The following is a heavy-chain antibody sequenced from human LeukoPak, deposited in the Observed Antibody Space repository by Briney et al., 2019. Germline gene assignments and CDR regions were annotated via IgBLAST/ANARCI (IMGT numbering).Heavy chain of an antibody. J-gene: IGHJ6*02. CDR1: GFTVSSNY. V-gene: IGHV3-66*02. Sequence: PGGSLRLSCAASGFTVSSNYMSWVRQAPGKGLEWVSVIYSGGSTYYADSVKGRFTISRDNSKNTLYLQMNSLRAEDTAVYYCASLELVRVPYYYYGMDVWGQGTTVTVSS. D-gene: IGHD1-7*01. CDR2: IYSGGST. CDR3: ASLELVRVPYYYYGMDV.